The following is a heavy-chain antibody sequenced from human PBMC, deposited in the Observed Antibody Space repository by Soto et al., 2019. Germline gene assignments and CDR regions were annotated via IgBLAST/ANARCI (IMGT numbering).Heavy chain of an antibody. Sequence: QLQLQESGPGLVKPSETLSLTCTVSGGSISSSSYYWGWIRQPPGKGLEWIGSIHYSGSTYYNPSLKSRVTISVDTSKNQFSLKLSSVTAADTAVYYCARGDIVVVPALVDYWGQGTLVTVSS. CDR2: IHYSGST. D-gene: IGHD2-2*01. CDR1: GGSISSSSYY. J-gene: IGHJ4*02. CDR3: ARGDIVVVPALVDY. V-gene: IGHV4-39*01.